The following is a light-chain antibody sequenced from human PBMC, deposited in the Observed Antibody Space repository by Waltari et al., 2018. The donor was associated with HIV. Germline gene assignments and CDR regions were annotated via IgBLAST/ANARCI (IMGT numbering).Light chain of an antibody. CDR2: END. V-gene: IGLV1-51*02. CDR3: GTWDSSLSAYV. CDR1: TSNIGTNY. J-gene: IGLJ1*01. Sequence: QSILTRPPSVSAAPGHNVPISCSGTTSNIGTNYVSWYPHLPGKPPKLLIFENDNRPSEIPDRFSGLKSGTSATLGIIGLQPGDEADYFCGTWDSSLSAYVFTTGTKVTV.